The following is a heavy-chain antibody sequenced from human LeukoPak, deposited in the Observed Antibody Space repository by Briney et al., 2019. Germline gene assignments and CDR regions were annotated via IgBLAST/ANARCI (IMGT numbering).Heavy chain of an antibody. D-gene: IGHD6-13*01. CDR2: ISGSGGST. CDR1: GLTFSSYA. J-gene: IGHJ5*02. V-gene: IGHV3-23*01. CDR3: AKARQLVPYNWFSP. Sequence: TAGSLRLSCAASGLTFSSYAMSWVRQAPGKGLEWVSAISGSGGSTYYADSVKGRITIFRDNSKNTLYLQMNSLTAEDTAVYYCAKARQLVPYNWFSPWGEVTLVTVSS.